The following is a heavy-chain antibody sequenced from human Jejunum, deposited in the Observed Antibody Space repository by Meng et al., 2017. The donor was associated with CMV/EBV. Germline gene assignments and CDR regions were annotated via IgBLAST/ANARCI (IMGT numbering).Heavy chain of an antibody. CDR1: GYTFTSYA. V-gene: IGHV7-4-1*02. CDR3: ARETLGYCSSTSCYIGPPDY. CDR2: INTNTGNP. D-gene: IGHD2-2*01. J-gene: IGHJ4*02. Sequence: QGQLVQSGSELKKPGASVKFPCKASGYTFTSYAMNWVRQAPGQGLEWMGWINTNTGNPTYAQGFTGRFVFSLDTSVSTAYLQISSLKAEDTAVYYCARETLGYCSSTSCYIGPPDYWGQGTLVTVSS.